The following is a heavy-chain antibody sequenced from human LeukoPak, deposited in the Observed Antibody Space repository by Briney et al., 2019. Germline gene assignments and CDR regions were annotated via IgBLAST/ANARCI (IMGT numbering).Heavy chain of an antibody. CDR1: GYTFTGYY. CDR2: INPNSGGT. V-gene: IGHV1-2*02. Sequence: ASVKVSCKASGYTFTGYYMHWVRQAPGQGLEWMGWINPNSGGTNYAQKFQGRVTITRDTSISTAYMELSRLRSDDTAVYYCARSIPAAMLIDYWGQGTLVTVSS. CDR3: ARSIPAAMLIDY. D-gene: IGHD2-2*01. J-gene: IGHJ4*02.